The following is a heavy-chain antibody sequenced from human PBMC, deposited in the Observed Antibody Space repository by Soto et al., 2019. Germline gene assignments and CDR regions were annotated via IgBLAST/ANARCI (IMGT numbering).Heavy chain of an antibody. CDR1: GYTFASYA. CDR2: ISAYNGNT. J-gene: IGHJ4*02. V-gene: IGHV1-18*01. Sequence: ASVKVSCTASGYTFASYAISWMRQAPGQGLEWMGWISAYNGNTNYAQKLQGRVTMTTDTSTSTAYMELRSLRSDDPAVYYCARGPPPPDYWGQGTLVTVSS. CDR3: ARGPPPPDY.